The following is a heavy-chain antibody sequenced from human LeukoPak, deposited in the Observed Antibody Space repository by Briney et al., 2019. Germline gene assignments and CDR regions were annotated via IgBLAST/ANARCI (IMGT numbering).Heavy chain of an antibody. CDR2: TIPIFGTA. V-gene: IGHV1-69*01. Sequence: SVKVSCKASGGTFSSYAISWVRQAPGQGLEWMGGTIPIFGTANYAQKFQGRVTITADESTITAYMELSSLRSEDTAVYYCARDRPDYGDDRNYFDYWGQGTLVTVSS. J-gene: IGHJ4*02. CDR1: GGTFSSYA. CDR3: ARDRPDYGDDRNYFDY. D-gene: IGHD4-17*01.